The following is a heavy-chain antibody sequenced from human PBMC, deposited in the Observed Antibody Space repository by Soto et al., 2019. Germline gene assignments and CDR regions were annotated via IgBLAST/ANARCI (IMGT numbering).Heavy chain of an antibody. D-gene: IGHD3-10*01. CDR3: ARHAWFGEFDP. Sequence: QLQLQESGPGLVKPSETLSLTCTVSGGSISSDTHYWGWIRQPPGKGLEWVGSIYYNGIAHYNPSLKSRVTISVDTSKNQFSLKLTSVSATDTAVFYCARHAWFGEFDPWGQGTLVTVSS. J-gene: IGHJ5*02. CDR2: IYYNGIA. CDR1: GGSISSDTHY. V-gene: IGHV4-39*01.